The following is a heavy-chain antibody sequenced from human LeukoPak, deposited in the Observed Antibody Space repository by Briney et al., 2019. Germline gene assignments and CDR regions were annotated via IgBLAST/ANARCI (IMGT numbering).Heavy chain of an antibody. CDR1: GGSFSGYY. CDR2: INHSGST. D-gene: IGHD5-18*01. Sequence: PSETLSLTCAVYGGSFSGYYWSWIRQPPGKGLEWIGEINHSGSTNYNPSLKSRLTISVDKSQSQFSLKLSSVTAADTAVYYCARQGSRGYSYGSWGQGTLVTVSS. V-gene: IGHV4-34*01. J-gene: IGHJ4*02. CDR3: ARQGSRGYSYGS.